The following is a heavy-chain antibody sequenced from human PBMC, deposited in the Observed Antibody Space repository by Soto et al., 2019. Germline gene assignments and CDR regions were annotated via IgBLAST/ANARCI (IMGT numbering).Heavy chain of an antibody. D-gene: IGHD2-2*01. V-gene: IGHV3-23*01. CDR3: AKSSTWAHYYYMDV. J-gene: IGHJ6*03. Sequence: EVQLLESGGGLVQPGGSLRLSCAASGFTFSSYAMSWVRQAPGKGLEWVSVISGSGDSTNYADSVKDRFTISRDNSKNSLYLQMSSLRVEDTAVYYCAKSSTWAHYYYMDVWGKGTTVTVSS. CDR2: ISGSGDST. CDR1: GFTFSSYA.